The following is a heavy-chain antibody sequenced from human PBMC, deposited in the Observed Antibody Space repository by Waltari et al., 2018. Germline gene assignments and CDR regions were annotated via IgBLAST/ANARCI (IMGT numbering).Heavy chain of an antibody. CDR3: ARGGAAVTRPLDY. Sequence: QVELLESGPGLVKPSRTLFLTCTVSDDSLNSRDFYWNWIRQPPGQGLEFVGYISHTGNAYSNPSLKGRVTISMDTSKRQFSLKLNSVTAADTAVYYCARGGAAVTRPLDYWGQGTLVTVSS. CDR1: DDSLNSRDFY. J-gene: IGHJ4*02. CDR2: ISHTGNA. V-gene: IGHV4-30-4*08. D-gene: IGHD4-17*01.